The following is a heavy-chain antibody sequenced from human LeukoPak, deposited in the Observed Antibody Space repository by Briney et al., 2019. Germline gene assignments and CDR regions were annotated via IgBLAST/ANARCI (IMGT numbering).Heavy chain of an antibody. D-gene: IGHD3-10*01. CDR3: AVNYYGSGSYLDY. J-gene: IGHJ4*02. Sequence: SVKVSCKASGGTFSSYAISWVRQAPGQGLEWMGGIIPIFGTANYAQKFQGRVTITTDESTNTAYMELSSLRSEDTAVYYCAVNYYGSGSYLDYWGQGTLVTVSS. V-gene: IGHV1-69*05. CDR2: IIPIFGTA. CDR1: GGTFSSYA.